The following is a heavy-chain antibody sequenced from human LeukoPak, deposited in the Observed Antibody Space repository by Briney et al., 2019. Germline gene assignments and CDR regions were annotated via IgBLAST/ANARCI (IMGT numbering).Heavy chain of an antibody. J-gene: IGHJ4*02. CDR1: GGSISSSSYY. Sequence: SETLSLTCTVSGGSISSSSYYWGWIRQPPGKGLEWIGSIYYSGSTYYNPSLKSRVTISVDTSKNQFSLKLSSVTAADTAVYYCARDCEYYDYVWGSYRHDFDYRGQGTLVTVSS. D-gene: IGHD3-16*02. V-gene: IGHV4-39*07. CDR3: ARDCEYYDYVWGSYRHDFDY. CDR2: IYYSGST.